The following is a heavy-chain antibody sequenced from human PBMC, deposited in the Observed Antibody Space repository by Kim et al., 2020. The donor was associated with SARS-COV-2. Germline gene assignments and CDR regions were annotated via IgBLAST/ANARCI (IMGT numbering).Heavy chain of an antibody. Sequence: GTANYAQKFQGSVTMTADESTSTAYMELSSLRSEDTAVYYCARGDNWNDYWGQGTLVTVSS. CDR2: GTA. CDR3: ARGDNWNDY. V-gene: IGHV1-69*01. J-gene: IGHJ4*02. D-gene: IGHD1-20*01.